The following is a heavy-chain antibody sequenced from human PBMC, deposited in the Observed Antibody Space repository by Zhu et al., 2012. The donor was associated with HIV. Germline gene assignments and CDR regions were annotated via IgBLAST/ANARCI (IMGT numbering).Heavy chain of an antibody. Sequence: QVQLQQWGAGLLKPSETLPLTCAVYGGSFSGFYWSWIRQPPGKGLEWIGEISQSGDSNYVPSLKSRVTLSVDTSKNQFSLKLNSVTAADTAVYYCARGGFRYSASGSYSFDYWGQGTLVTV. V-gene: IGHV4-34*01. CDR1: GGSFSGFY. J-gene: IGHJ4*02. CDR2: ISQSGDS. CDR3: ARGGFRYSASGSYSFDY. D-gene: IGHD3-10*01.